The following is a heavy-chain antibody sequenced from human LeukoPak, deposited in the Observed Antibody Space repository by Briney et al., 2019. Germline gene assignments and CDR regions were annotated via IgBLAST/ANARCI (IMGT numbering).Heavy chain of an antibody. CDR1: GFTFSSYA. CDR2: ISGSGGIT. V-gene: IGHV3-23*01. D-gene: IGHD3-22*01. J-gene: IGHJ4*02. Sequence: GGSLRLSCAASGFTFSSYAMSWVRQAPGKGLEWVSVISGSGGITYYADSMKGRFTISRDNSKNTLYLQMNSLRAEDTAVYYCAKDIGLYYYDTWGQGTLVTVSS. CDR3: AKDIGLYYYDT.